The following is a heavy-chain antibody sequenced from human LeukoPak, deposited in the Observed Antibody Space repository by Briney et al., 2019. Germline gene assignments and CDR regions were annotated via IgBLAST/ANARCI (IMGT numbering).Heavy chain of an antibody. Sequence: SETLSLTCSVSGGSINTDNYYWGWVRQPPGKALEWIGSIYYSGSKWYNPSLKSRVIISLDTSKNQFSLKLSSVTAADTAVYYCARGLIVVVVAATSQWFDPWGQGTLVTVSS. D-gene: IGHD2-15*01. J-gene: IGHJ5*02. CDR2: IYYSGSK. CDR1: GGSINTDNYY. V-gene: IGHV4-39*07. CDR3: ARGLIVVVVAATSQWFDP.